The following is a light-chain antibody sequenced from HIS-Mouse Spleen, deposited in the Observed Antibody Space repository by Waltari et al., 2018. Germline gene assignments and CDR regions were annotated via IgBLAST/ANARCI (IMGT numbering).Light chain of an antibody. CDR2: EDS. CDR1: ALPKKY. Sequence: SYELTQPPSVSVSPGQTARITCSGDALPKKYAYWYQQKPAQAPVLGIYEDSKRPPGIPERFSGSSSGTMATLTISGAQVEDEADYYCYSTDSSGNHRVFGGGTKLTVL. V-gene: IGLV3-10*01. J-gene: IGLJ2*01. CDR3: YSTDSSGNHRV.